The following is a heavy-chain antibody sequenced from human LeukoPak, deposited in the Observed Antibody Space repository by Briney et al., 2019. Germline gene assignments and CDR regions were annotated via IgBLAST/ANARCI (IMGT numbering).Heavy chain of an antibody. J-gene: IGHJ3*02. Sequence: GGSLRLSCAASGFTFSNYWMSWVRQAPGKGLEWVASIKQDGSEKYYVDSVKGRFTISRDNAKNSLYLQMSSLRAEDTAVYYCARHSMAARDDAFDIWGQGTMVTVSS. V-gene: IGHV3-7*01. CDR3: ARHSMAARDDAFDI. CDR1: GFTFSNYW. CDR2: IKQDGSEK. D-gene: IGHD6-6*01.